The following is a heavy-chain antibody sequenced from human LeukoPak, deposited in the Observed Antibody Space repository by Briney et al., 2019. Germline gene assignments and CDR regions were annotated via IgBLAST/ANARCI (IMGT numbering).Heavy chain of an antibody. CDR3: VKDKVGGLERYFDY. CDR2: ISWHSGSV. J-gene: IGHJ4*02. CDR1: VFTFDDYA. D-gene: IGHD3-3*01. V-gene: IGHV3-9*01. Sequence: VRSLRLSCAASVFTFDDYAMHWVRPAPGKGLEGVSGISWHSGSVQYADSVKGRFTISRDNAKNSLYVQMNSLRAEDTALYYCVKDKVGGLERYFDYWGQGTLVTVSS.